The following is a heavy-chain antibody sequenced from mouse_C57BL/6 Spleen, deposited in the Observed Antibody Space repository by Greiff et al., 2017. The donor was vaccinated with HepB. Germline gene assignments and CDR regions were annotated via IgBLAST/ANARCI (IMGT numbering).Heavy chain of an antibody. J-gene: IGHJ1*03. CDR3: TRAVPPTWYFDV. Sequence: EVKLQESGEGLVKPGGSLKLSCAASGFTFSSYAMSWVRQTPEKWLEWVAYISSGGDYIYYADTVKGRFTISRDNARNTLYLQMSSLKSEDTAMYYCTRAVPPTWYFDVWGTGTTVTVSS. V-gene: IGHV5-9-1*02. CDR2: ISSGGDYI. CDR1: GFTFSSYA. D-gene: IGHD1-1*01.